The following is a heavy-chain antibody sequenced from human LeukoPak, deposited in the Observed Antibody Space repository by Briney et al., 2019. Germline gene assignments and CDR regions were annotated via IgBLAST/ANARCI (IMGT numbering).Heavy chain of an antibody. Sequence: SQTLSLTCAISGDSLSSNSATWNWIRQSPSRGLEWLGRTYYRSKWDSDYAVSVKGRIIVNADTSKNQFSLQVNSVTPEDTAAYYCARGLRAAAGKAFDYWGQGTLVTVSS. CDR3: ARGLRAAAGKAFDY. CDR1: GDSLSSNSAT. J-gene: IGHJ4*02. V-gene: IGHV6-1*01. CDR2: TYYRSKWDS. D-gene: IGHD6-13*01.